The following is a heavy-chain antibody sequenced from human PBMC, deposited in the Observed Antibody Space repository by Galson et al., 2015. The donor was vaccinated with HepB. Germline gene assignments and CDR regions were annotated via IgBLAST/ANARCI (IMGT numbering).Heavy chain of an antibody. Sequence: SLRLSCAASGFTFNYHAMNWVRQDPGKGLEWVASISGSGGSKYYADSVKGRFTVSRDNSMDTADLQMDSLRVDDTAVYYCAKDYLPYYDRWGSYSDLYYFDYWGQGTLVTVSS. D-gene: IGHD3-22*01. V-gene: IGHV3-23*01. J-gene: IGHJ4*02. CDR1: GFTFNYHA. CDR3: AKDYLPYYDRWGSYSDLYYFDY. CDR2: ISGSGGSK.